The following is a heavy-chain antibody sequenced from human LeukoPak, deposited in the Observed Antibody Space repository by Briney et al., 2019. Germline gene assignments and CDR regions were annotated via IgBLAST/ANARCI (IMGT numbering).Heavy chain of an antibody. J-gene: IGHJ4*02. CDR3: AKGVRGVIAYYLDY. Sequence: GGSLRLSCAASGFSFSSYVMHWVRQAPGKGLEWVAVISSDGSDKYYADSGKGRFTISRDNSKNKLYLQMNSLRPEDAAVYYCAKGVRGVIAYYLDYWGQGTLVTVSS. V-gene: IGHV3-30*18. CDR1: GFSFSSYV. CDR2: ISSDGSDK. D-gene: IGHD3-10*01.